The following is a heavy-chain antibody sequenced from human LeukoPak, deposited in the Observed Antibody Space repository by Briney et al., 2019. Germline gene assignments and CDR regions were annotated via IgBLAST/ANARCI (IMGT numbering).Heavy chain of an antibody. CDR3: ARDSPGYGAYDLG. D-gene: IGHD5-12*01. V-gene: IGHV3-64*01. CDR2: ISSNGGST. J-gene: IGHJ4*02. Sequence: GGSLRLSCAASGLTFSRYAMHWVRQAPGKGLESVSAISSNGGSTYYANSVKGRFTISRDNAKNTLYLQMNSLRAEDTAVYYCARDSPGYGAYDLGWGQGTLVTVSS. CDR1: GLTFSRYA.